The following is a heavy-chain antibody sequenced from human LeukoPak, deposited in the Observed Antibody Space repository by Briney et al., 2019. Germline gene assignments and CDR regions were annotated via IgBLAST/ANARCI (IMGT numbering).Heavy chain of an antibody. V-gene: IGHV1-69*06. J-gene: IGHJ6*04. CDR3: AGPIAPAGRASGYYHSIYA. D-gene: IGHD6-13*01. CDR1: GGTFSSYA. CDR2: IIAIYGTA. Sequence: GSSVTVSCKASGGTFSSYAIRWVRQAPGQGLEWMGGIIAIYGTANYAQKFQGRVTITADKSTSTAYMELSSLRSEDPAVYYRAGPIAPAGRASGYYHSIYAWGKGATVTVSS.